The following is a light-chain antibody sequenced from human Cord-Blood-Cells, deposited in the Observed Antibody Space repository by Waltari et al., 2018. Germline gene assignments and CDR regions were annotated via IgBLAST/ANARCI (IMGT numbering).Light chain of an antibody. CDR1: SSDVGSYNL. CDR3: CSYAGSSTFVV. Sequence: QSALTQPASVYGSPGQSITISCTGPSSDVGSYNLVSWYQQHPGKAPKPMIYEGSKRRSGVSNRFSGSKSGNTASLTISGRQAEDEADYYCCSYAGSSTFVVFGGGTKLTVL. J-gene: IGLJ2*01. V-gene: IGLV2-23*01. CDR2: EGS.